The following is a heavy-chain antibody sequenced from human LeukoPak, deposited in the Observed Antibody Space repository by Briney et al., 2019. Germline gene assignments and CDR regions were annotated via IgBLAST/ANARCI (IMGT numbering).Heavy chain of an antibody. CDR3: TRAASSGPLFTYHMDV. CDR2: INHSGST. J-gene: IGHJ6*03. D-gene: IGHD3-22*01. CDR1: GFTFSSYE. V-gene: IGHV4-34*01. Sequence: GSLRLSCAASGFTFSSYEMNWVRQPPGKGLEWIGEINHSGSTNYNPSLKSRVTISVDTSKNQFSLKLTSVTAADTAVYYCTRAASSGPLFTYHMDVWGKGTTVTVSS.